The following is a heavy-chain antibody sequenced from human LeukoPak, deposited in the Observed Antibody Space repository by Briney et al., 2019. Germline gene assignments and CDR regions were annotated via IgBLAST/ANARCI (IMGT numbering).Heavy chain of an antibody. CDR1: GYTFTSYY. CDR2: INPNSGGT. Sequence: ASVKVSCKASGYTFTSYYMHWVRQAPGQGLEWMGWINPNSGGTNYAQKFQGRVTMTRDTSISTAYMELSRLRSDDTAVYYCAKEDIAPGYYYGMDVWGQGTTVTVSS. D-gene: IGHD5-12*01. V-gene: IGHV1-2*02. J-gene: IGHJ6*02. CDR3: AKEDIAPGYYYGMDV.